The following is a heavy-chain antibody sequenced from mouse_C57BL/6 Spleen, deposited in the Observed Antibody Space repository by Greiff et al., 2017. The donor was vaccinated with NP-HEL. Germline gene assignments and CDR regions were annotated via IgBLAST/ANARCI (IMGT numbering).Heavy chain of an antibody. D-gene: IGHD2-3*01. J-gene: IGHJ4*01. V-gene: IGHV5-17*01. CDR3: ARRLLREDYAMDY. CDR1: GFTFSDYG. CDR2: ISSGSSTI. Sequence: EVHLVESGGGLVKPGGSLKLSCAASGFTFSDYGMHWVRQAPEKGLEWVAYISSGSSTIYYADTVKGRFTISRDNAKNTLFLQMTSLRSEDTAMYYCARRLLREDYAMDYWGQGTSVTVSS.